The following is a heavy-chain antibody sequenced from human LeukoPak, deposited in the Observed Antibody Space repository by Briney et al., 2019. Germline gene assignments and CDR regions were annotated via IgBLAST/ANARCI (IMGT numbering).Heavy chain of an antibody. CDR1: GFTFSSYG. D-gene: IGHD3-10*01. V-gene: IGHV3-30*03. Sequence: GRSLRLSCAASGFTFSSYGMHWVRQAPGKGLEWVAVISYDGSNKYYADSVKGRFTISRDNSKNTLYLQMNSLRAEDTAVYYCASLPVYQSGTPHDYWGQGTLVTVSS. J-gene: IGHJ4*02. CDR2: ISYDGSNK. CDR3: ASLPVYQSGTPHDY.